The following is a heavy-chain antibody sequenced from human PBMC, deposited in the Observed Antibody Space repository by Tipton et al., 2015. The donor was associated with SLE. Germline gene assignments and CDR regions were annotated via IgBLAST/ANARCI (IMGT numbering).Heavy chain of an antibody. Sequence: TLSLTCTVSGGSISSSSYYWGWIRQPPGKGLEWIGSIYYSGSTNYNPSLKSRVTISVDTSKNQFSLKLSSVTAADTAVYYCARGRVMVWGQGTLATVSS. D-gene: IGHD2-8*01. J-gene: IGHJ4*02. CDR3: ARGRVMV. CDR2: IYYSGST. V-gene: IGHV4-39*07. CDR1: GGSISSSSYY.